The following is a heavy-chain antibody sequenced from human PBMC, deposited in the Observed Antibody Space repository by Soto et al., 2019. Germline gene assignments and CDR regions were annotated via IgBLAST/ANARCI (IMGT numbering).Heavy chain of an antibody. CDR2: IGTAGDT. CDR3: ARAIGPTLFDY. D-gene: IGHD3-22*01. Sequence: PGGSLRLSCSASGFTFSSYDMHWVRQGQGKGLEWVSAIGTAGDTNYAGSVKGRFTISRENAKNSLYLQMNSLRAGDTAIYFCARAIGPTLFDYWGQGTLVTVSS. J-gene: IGHJ4*02. V-gene: IGHV3-13*04. CDR1: GFTFSSYD.